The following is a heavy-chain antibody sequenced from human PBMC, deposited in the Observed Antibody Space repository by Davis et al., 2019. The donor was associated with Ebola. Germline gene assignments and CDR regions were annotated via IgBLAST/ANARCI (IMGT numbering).Heavy chain of an antibody. CDR1: GFTFSSYA. Sequence: GESLKISCAASGFTFSSYAMHWVRQAPGKGLEWVAVISYDGSNQYYADSVKGRFTISRDNSKNTLYLQMNSLRAEDTAVYYCASLDTAMDYWGQGTLVTVSS. V-gene: IGHV3-30-3*01. CDR2: ISYDGSNQ. CDR3: ASLDTAMDY. J-gene: IGHJ4*02. D-gene: IGHD5-18*01.